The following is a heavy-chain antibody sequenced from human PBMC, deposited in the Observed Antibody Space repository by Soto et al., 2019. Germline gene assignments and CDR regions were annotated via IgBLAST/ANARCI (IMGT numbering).Heavy chain of an antibody. CDR3: ASSYGSGYRAFDY. D-gene: IGHD3-10*01. CDR1: GDTFNFYS. V-gene: IGHV1-69*02. CDR2: VNPILSMS. Sequence: QVQLVQSGAEVKRPGSSVKVSCKASGDTFNFYSINWVRQAPGVGLEWVGRVNPILSMSNYAQRFQGRVTMTADKSTSTAGMELRSLRSEETAIYYGASSYGSGYRAFDYWGQGALVTVSS. J-gene: IGHJ4*02.